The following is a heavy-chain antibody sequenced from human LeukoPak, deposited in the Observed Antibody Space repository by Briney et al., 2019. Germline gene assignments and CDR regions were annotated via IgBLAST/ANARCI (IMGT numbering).Heavy chain of an antibody. J-gene: IGHJ5*01. V-gene: IGHV1-46*01. D-gene: IGHD6-19*01. CDR3: AGWDSSGWFAY. CDR1: GYTFTSYY. Sequence: ASVKVSCKASGYTFTSYYMHWVRQAPGQGLEWIGIINPSGGSTSYAQKFQGRVTMTRDMSISTAYMELSRLRSDDTAVYYCAGWDSSGWFAYWGQGTLVTVSS. CDR2: INPSGGST.